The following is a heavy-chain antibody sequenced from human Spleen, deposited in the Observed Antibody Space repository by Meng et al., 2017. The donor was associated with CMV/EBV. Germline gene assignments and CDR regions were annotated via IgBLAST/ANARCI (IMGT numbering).Heavy chain of an antibody. CDR1: GGSISSYY. CDR2: IYYSGTT. V-gene: IGHV4-59*01. Sequence: SETLSLTCTVSGGSISSYYWSWIRQPPVKGLEWIGYIYYSGTTNYNPSLKSRVTISVDTSKNQFSLKLSSVTAADTAVYYCAEYSCSSLAFDIWGQGTMVTVSS. CDR3: AEYSCSSLAFDI. J-gene: IGHJ3*02. D-gene: IGHD6-6*01.